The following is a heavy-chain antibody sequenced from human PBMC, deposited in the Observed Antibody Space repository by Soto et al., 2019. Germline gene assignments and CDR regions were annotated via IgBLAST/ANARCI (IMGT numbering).Heavy chain of an antibody. CDR3: ARDSITRVSSDVPGMDV. J-gene: IGHJ6*02. V-gene: IGHV3-23*01. CDR2: IGEGGFST. D-gene: IGHD3-16*01. Sequence: PGGSLRLSCAASGFTFSTYAMSWVRQAPGKGLEWVSVIGEGGFSTQYAASVKGRFTISRDNSKNMLYIQMNSLRSDDTAVYYCARDSITRVSSDVPGMDVWGQGTTVTVSS. CDR1: GFTFSTYA.